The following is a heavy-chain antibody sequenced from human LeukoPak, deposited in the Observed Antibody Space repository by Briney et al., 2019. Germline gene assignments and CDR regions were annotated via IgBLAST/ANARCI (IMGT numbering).Heavy chain of an antibody. J-gene: IGHJ6*03. CDR1: GFTFSSYA. Sequence: PGRSLRLSCAASGFTFSSYAMHWVRQAPGKGLEWVAVISYDGSNKYYADSVKGRFTISRDNSKNTLYLQMNSLRAEDTAVYYCARVGGNYDFWSGSFYYYMDVWGKGTTVTVSS. V-gene: IGHV3-30-3*01. CDR3: ARVGGNYDFWSGSFYYYMDV. CDR2: ISYDGSNK. D-gene: IGHD3-3*01.